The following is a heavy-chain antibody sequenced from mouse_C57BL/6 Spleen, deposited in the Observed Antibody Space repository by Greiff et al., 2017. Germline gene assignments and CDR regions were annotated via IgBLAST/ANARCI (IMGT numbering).Heavy chain of an antibody. CDR3: ARWDKYWYFDV. D-gene: IGHD4-1*01. CDR2: ISYSGST. V-gene: IGHV3-1*01. CDR1: GYSITSGYD. Sequence: DVQLVESGPGMVKPSQSLSLTCTVTGYSITSGYDWHWIRHFPGNKLEWMGYISYSGSTNYNPSLKSRISITHDTSKNHFFLKLNSVTTEDTATYYCARWDKYWYFDVWGTGTTVTVSS. J-gene: IGHJ1*03.